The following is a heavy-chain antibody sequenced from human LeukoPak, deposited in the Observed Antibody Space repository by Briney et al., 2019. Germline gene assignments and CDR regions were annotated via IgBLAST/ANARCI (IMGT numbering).Heavy chain of an antibody. J-gene: IGHJ4*02. D-gene: IGHD5-18*01. V-gene: IGHV3-30*03. CDR1: GFTFSSYP. CDR2: ILHDGSNK. CDR3: AALSGDSHGYDY. Sequence: GGSLRLSCAASGFTFSSYPMHWVRAAPGKGLEWVAVILHDGSNKQYADAVKGRFTISRDNSKNTLYLQINSLRAEDTAVYYCAALSGDSHGYDYWGLGTLVTVSS.